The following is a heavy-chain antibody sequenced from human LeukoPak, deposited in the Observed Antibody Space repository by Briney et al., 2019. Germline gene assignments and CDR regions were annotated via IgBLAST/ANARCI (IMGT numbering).Heavy chain of an antibody. V-gene: IGHV4-39*07. Sequence: SETLSLTCTVSGGSISSSSYYWGWIRQPPGKGLEWIGSIYYSGSTYYNPSLKSRVTISVDTSKNQFSLKLSSVTAADTAVYYCARANKGEYYYDSSGYYYDYRGQGTLVTVSS. CDR3: ARANKGEYYYDSSGYYYDY. CDR2: IYYSGST. D-gene: IGHD3-22*01. CDR1: GGSISSSSYY. J-gene: IGHJ4*02.